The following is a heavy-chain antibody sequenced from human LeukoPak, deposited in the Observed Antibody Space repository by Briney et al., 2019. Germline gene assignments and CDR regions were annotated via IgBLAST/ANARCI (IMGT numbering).Heavy chain of an antibody. CDR1: GGSFSGYY. J-gene: IGHJ4*02. Sequence: SETLSFTCAVYGGSFSGYYWSWIRQPPGKGLEWIGEINHSGSTNYNPSLKSRVTISVDTSKNQFSLKLSSVTAADTAVYYCARGSTSHCIDYWGQGTLVTVSS. CDR2: INHSGST. V-gene: IGHV4-34*01. D-gene: IGHD2-2*01. CDR3: ARGSTSHCIDY.